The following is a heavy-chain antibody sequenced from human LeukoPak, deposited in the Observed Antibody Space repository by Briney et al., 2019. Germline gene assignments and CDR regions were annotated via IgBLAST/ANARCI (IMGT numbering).Heavy chain of an antibody. CDR3: ARSSWIQYLVDY. Sequence: PSETLSLTCTVSGGSISSYYWSWLRQPPGKGLEWVGYIYYSGSTNYNPSLKSRVTISVDTSKNQFSLKLSSVTAADTAVYDGARSSWIQYLVDYWGQGTLVTVSS. CDR1: GGSISSYY. D-gene: IGHD5-18*01. V-gene: IGHV4-59*01. J-gene: IGHJ4*02. CDR2: IYYSGST.